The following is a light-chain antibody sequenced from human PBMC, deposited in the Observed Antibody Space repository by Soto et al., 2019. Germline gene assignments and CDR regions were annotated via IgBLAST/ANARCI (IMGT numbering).Light chain of an antibody. CDR3: QQYNNWSPGT. V-gene: IGKV3-15*01. J-gene: IGKJ1*01. CDR1: QSVSSN. Sequence: EIVMTQSPATLSVSPGERATLSCRASQSVSSNLAWYQQKPAQAPRLLIYGASTRATGIPARFSGSGSGTEFTLTISSLQAEDFAVYYCQQYNNWSPGTFGQGTKVEIK. CDR2: GAS.